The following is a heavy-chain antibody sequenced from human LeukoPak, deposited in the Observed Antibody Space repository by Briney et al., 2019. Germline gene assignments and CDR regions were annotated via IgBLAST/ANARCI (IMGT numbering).Heavy chain of an antibody. CDR3: ARVGDYAGPYYYYYMDV. Sequence: PSETLSLTCAVYGGSFSGYYWSWIRQPPGKGLEWIGEINHSGSTNYNPSLKSRVTISVDTSKNQFSLKLSSVTAAGTAVYYCARVGDYAGPYYYYYMDVWGKGTTVTISS. V-gene: IGHV4-34*01. J-gene: IGHJ6*03. CDR2: INHSGST. CDR1: GGSFSGYY. D-gene: IGHD4-17*01.